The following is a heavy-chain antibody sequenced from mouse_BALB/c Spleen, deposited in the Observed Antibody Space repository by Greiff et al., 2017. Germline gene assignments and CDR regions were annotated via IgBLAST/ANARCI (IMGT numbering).Heavy chain of an antibody. Sequence: EVKLVESGGGLVKPGGSLKLSCAASGFTFSSYAMSWVRQSPEKRLEWVAEISSGGSYTYYPDTVTGRFTISRDNAKNTLYLEMSSLRSEDTAMYYCARDPSPYYGYFDYWGQGTTLTVSS. V-gene: IGHV5-9-4*01. D-gene: IGHD1-1*01. CDR2: ISSGGSYT. CDR3: ARDPSPYYGYFDY. J-gene: IGHJ2*01. CDR1: GFTFSSYA.